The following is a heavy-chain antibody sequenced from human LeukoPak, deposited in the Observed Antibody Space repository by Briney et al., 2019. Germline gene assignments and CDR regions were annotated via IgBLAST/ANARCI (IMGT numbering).Heavy chain of an antibody. V-gene: IGHV4-4*02. CDR2: VHHTGRT. Sequence: SETLSLTCAVSGYSISSGYWWSWVRHPPGKGLEWIGEVHHTGRTNYNPSLKRRVTISVDNSKNQFSLKLTSVTAADTAVYYCARNGDDSAESWGQRTLLTVSS. CDR3: ARNGDDSAES. J-gene: IGHJ5*02. D-gene: IGHD1-1*01. CDR1: GYSISSGYW.